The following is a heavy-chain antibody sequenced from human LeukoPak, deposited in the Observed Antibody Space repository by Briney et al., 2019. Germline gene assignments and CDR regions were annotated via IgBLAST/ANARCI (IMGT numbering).Heavy chain of an antibody. J-gene: IGHJ6*02. CDR1: GFTFSDHY. V-gene: IGHV3-72*01. D-gene: IGHD3-3*01. CDR2: IRTKAKSYTT. Sequence: GGSLRLSCAASGFTFSDHYMDWVCQAPGKGLEWVSRIRTKAKSYTTEYAASVKGRFTISRDDSKNALYLQMNSLKTEDTAVYYCTRGNFWSGFYGMDVWGQGTTVIVSS. CDR3: TRGNFWSGFYGMDV.